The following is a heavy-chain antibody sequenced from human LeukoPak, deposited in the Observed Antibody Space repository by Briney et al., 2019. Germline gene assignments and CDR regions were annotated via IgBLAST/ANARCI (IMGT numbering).Heavy chain of an antibody. CDR1: GGSISSSSYY. V-gene: IGHV4-39*01. Sequence: SXXVSLTCTVSGGSISSSSYYWGWIRQPPGKGLEWIGSIYYSGSNYYNPSLKSRVTISVNKAKKQFSLKLSSVTAADTAVYYCASGGVVADPYFDYWGQGTLVTVSS. CDR3: ASGGVVADPYFDY. J-gene: IGHJ4*02. CDR2: IYYSGSN. D-gene: IGHD2-15*01.